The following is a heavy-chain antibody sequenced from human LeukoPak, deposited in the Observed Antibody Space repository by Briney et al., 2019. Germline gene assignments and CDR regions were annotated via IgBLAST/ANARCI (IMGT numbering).Heavy chain of an antibody. Sequence: MTSETLSLTCTVSGGSISSYYWSWIRQPAGKGLEWIGRIYTSGSTNYNPSLKSRVTMSVDTSKNQFSLKLSSVTAADTAVYYCARDGELMVYAAIDYWGQGTLVTVSS. CDR3: ARDGELMVYAAIDY. V-gene: IGHV4-4*07. D-gene: IGHD2-8*01. CDR2: IYTSGST. CDR1: GGSISSYY. J-gene: IGHJ4*02.